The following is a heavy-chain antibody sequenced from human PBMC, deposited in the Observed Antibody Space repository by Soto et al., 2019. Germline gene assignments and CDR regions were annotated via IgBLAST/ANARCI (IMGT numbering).Heavy chain of an antibody. Sequence: CGPTLVNPTQTLTLTCTFSGFSLSTSGVGVGWIRQPPGKALEWLALIYWNDDKRYSPSLKSRLTITKDTSKNQVVLTMTNMDPVDIATYYSAYTPTFYYYHDSSGDAFDIWGQGTMVTVSS. CDR3: AYTPTFYYYHDSSGDAFDI. J-gene: IGHJ3*02. V-gene: IGHV2-5*01. CDR2: IYWNDDK. D-gene: IGHD3-22*01. CDR1: GFSLSTSGVG.